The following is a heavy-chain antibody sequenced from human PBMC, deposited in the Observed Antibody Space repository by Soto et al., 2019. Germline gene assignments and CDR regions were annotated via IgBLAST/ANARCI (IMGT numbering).Heavy chain of an antibody. V-gene: IGHV3-9*01. CDR2: ISWNGGNT. D-gene: IGHD3-9*01. J-gene: IGHJ6*02. Sequence: SLRLSFAASGFTFDDYAMHWVRQGPGKVLEWVSGISWNGGNTDYADAVKGRFTISRDKAKNSLYLQMNSLRVEDTALYYCAKDYFGYYGMDVWGQGTTVTVSS. CDR3: AKDYFGYYGMDV. CDR1: GFTFDDYA.